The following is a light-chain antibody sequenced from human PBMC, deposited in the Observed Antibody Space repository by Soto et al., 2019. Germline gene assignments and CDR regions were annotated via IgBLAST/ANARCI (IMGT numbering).Light chain of an antibody. V-gene: IGKV3-20*01. CDR2: GAS. Sequence: EIVLTQSPGTLSESPGERGSLSCRASQSVRSSSLAWYQQKPGQPPRLLIYGASSRATGIPDRFSGSGSGTDFTLTISRLEPEDFAVYFCEQYGDSPDTDRWTFGPGTKVEIK. J-gene: IGKJ1*01. CDR1: QSVRSSS. CDR3: EQYGDSPDTDRWT.